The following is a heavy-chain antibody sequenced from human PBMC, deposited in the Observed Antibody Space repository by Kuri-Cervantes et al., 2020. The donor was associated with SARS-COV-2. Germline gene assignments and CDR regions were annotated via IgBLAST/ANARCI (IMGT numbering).Heavy chain of an antibody. D-gene: IGHD6-19*01. CDR3: ARDLVVSSGWDYYMDV. CDR2: IWYDGSNK. Sequence: LSLTCAASGFTFSSYGMHWVRQAPGKGLEWVAVIWYDGSNKYYADSVKGRFTISRDNSKNMLYLQMNSLRAEDTAVYYCARDLVVSSGWDYYMDVWGKGTTVTVSS. J-gene: IGHJ6*03. V-gene: IGHV3-33*01. CDR1: GFTFSSYG.